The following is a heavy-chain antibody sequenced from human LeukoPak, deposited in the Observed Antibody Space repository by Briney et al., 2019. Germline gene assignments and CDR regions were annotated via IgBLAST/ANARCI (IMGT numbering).Heavy chain of an antibody. D-gene: IGHD1-26*01. Sequence: GGSLRLSCAASGFTVSSNYMSWVRQAPGKGLEWVSVIYSGGSTYYADSVKGRFTISRDNAKNTLYLQMNSLRAEDTAVYYCVRDLGGRSGHWGQGTLVTVSS. CDR2: IYSGGST. CDR1: GFTVSSNY. CDR3: VRDLGGRSGH. J-gene: IGHJ4*02. V-gene: IGHV3-53*01.